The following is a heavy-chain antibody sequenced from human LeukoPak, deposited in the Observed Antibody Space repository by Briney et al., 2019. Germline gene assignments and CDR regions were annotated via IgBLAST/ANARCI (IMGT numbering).Heavy chain of an antibody. J-gene: IGHJ4*02. Sequence: ASVKVSCKASGYTFTGYYMHWVRQAPGQGLEWMGWINPNSGGTNYAQKFQGWVTMTRDTSISTAYMELSRLRSDDTAVYYCARVRIDSSGYYDGYFDYWGQGTLVTVSS. V-gene: IGHV1-2*04. D-gene: IGHD3-22*01. CDR2: INPNSGGT. CDR1: GYTFTGYY. CDR3: ARVRIDSSGYYDGYFDY.